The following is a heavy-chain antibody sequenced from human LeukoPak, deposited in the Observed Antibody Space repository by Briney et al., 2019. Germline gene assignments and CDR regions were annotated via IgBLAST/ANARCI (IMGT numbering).Heavy chain of an antibody. CDR1: GFTFSSYG. J-gene: IGHJ4*02. D-gene: IGHD3-22*01. V-gene: IGHV3-23*01. CDR3: AKGSPGYYYDSSGAALDY. Sequence: GGSPRLSCAASGFTFSSYGMGWVRQAPGKGLEWVSSISGGGETTYYADSVKGRFPISRDNSKNTLYLQMNSLRAEDTAVYYCAKGSPGYYYDSSGAALDYWGQGTLVTVSS. CDR2: ISGGGETT.